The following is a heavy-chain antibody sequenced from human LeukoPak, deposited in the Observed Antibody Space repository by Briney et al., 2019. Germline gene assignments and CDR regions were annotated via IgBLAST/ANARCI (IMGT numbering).Heavy chain of an antibody. CDR2: ISSSGSTK. CDR1: GFTFSDYY. Sequence: GGSLRLSCAASGFTFSDYYMSWIRQAPGKGLEWVSYISSSGSTKYYADSVKGRFTISRANAKNSLYLQMNSLRAEDTAVYYCARSYNSYGNDTCMDVWGKGTTVTVSS. J-gene: IGHJ6*03. CDR3: ARSYNSYGNDTCMDV. D-gene: IGHD5-18*01. V-gene: IGHV3-11*04.